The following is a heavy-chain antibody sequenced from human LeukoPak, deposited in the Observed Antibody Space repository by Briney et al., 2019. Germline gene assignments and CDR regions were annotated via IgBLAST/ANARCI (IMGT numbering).Heavy chain of an antibody. V-gene: IGHV1-2*02. CDR1: GYTFTGYY. CDR2: INPNSGGT. J-gene: IGHJ3*02. Sequence: ASVKVSCKASGYTFTGYYMHWVRQAPGQGLEWMGWINPNSGGTNYAQKFQGRVTMTRDTSISTAYMELSRLRSDDTAVYHCAPGIAAAGTIGHGGFDAFDIWGQGTMVTVSS. CDR3: APGIAAAGTIGHGGFDAFDI. D-gene: IGHD6-13*01.